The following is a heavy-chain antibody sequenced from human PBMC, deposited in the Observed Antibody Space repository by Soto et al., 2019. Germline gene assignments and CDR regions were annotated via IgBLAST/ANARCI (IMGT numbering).Heavy chain of an antibody. CDR1: GFTFSSYG. J-gene: IGHJ4*02. CDR2: ISYDGSNK. Sequence: GGSLRLSCAASGFTFSSYGMHWVRQAPGKGLEWVAVISYDGSNKYYADSVKGRFTISRDNSKNTLYLQMNSLRAEDTAVYYCAKDLGSSSWFPFDYWGQGTLVTVSS. V-gene: IGHV3-30*18. CDR3: AKDLGSSSWFPFDY. D-gene: IGHD6-13*01.